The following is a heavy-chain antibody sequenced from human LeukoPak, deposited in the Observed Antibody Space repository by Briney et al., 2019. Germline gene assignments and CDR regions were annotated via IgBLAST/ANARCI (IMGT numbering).Heavy chain of an antibody. CDR1: GYTFTSYE. V-gene: IGHV1-8*01. J-gene: IGHJ4*02. D-gene: IGHD3-22*01. CDR3: ARGRVGYGSSGYYYSYFDY. Sequence: ASVKVSCKASGYTFTSYEINWVRQATGQGLEWMGWMNPNSGITGYAQRFQGRVTMTRNTAVSTAYMELSSLRSEDTAVYYCARGRVGYGSSGYYYSYFDYWGQGTLVTVSS. CDR2: MNPNSGIT.